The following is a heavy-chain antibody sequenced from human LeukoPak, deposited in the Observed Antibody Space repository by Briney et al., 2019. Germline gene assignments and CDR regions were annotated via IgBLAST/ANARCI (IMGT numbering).Heavy chain of an antibody. V-gene: IGHV1-24*01. D-gene: IGHD2-2*01. CDR2: FDPEDGET. CDR1: GYTLTELS. J-gene: IGHJ6*02. Sequence: GASVKVSCKVSGYTLTELSMHWVRQPPAKGLEWMGGFDPEDGETIYAQKFQGRVTMTEDTSTDTAYMELSSLRSEDTAVYSCATGIVVVPGLWDYYYYGMDVWGQGTTVTVSS. CDR3: ATGIVVVPGLWDYYYYGMDV.